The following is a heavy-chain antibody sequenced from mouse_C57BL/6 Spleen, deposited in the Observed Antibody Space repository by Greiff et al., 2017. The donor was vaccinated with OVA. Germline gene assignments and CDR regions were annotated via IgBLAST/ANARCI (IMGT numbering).Heavy chain of an antibody. V-gene: IGHV7-3*01. CDR1: GFTFTDYY. CDR3: ARCSNYRYFDV. J-gene: IGHJ1*03. Sequence: EVQLQESGGGLVQPGGSLSLSCAASGFTFTDYYMSWVRQPPGKALEWLGFIRNKANGYTTEYSASVKGRFTISRDNSQSILYLQMNALRAEDSATYYCARCSNYRYFDVWGTGTTVTVSS. CDR2: IRNKANGYTT.